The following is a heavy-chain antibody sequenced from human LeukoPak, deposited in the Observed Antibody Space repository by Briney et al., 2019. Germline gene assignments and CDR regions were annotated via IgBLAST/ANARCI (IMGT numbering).Heavy chain of an antibody. CDR2: ISAYNGNT. CDR1: GYTFTSYG. J-gene: IGHJ4*02. CDR3: ARVFSSSWYLEAIDY. D-gene: IGHD6-13*01. Sequence: GASVKVSCKASGYTFTSYGISWVRQAPGQGLEWMGWISAYNGNTNYAQKLQGRVTMTTDTSTSTAYMELRSLRSDDRAVYYCARVFSSSWYLEAIDYWGQGTLVTVSS. V-gene: IGHV1-18*01.